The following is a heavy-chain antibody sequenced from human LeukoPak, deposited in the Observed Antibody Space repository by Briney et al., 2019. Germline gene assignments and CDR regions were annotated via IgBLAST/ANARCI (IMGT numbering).Heavy chain of an antibody. D-gene: IGHD3-10*01. CDR1: GGSFSGYY. V-gene: IGHV4-34*01. Sequence: SETLSLTCAVYGGSFSGYYWSWIRQPPGKGLEWIGEINHSGSTNYNPSLRSRVTISVDKSKNQFSLKLRSVTAADTAVYYCARVGPLLWFGELLKWFDPWGQGTLVTVSS. CDR2: INHSGST. CDR3: ARVGPLLWFGELLKWFDP. J-gene: IGHJ5*02.